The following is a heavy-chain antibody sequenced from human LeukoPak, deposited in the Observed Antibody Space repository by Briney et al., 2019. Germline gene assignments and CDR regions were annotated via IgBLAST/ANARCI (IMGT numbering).Heavy chain of an antibody. D-gene: IGHD6-13*01. CDR1: GFTFNKFA. J-gene: IGHJ4*02. CDR3: AKDYEYNSNTWYFH. Sequence: PGGSLRLSCAASGFTFNKFAMSWVRQAPGKGLEWVSGIIENGGETYYADSVRGRFTICRDNSKNTLYLQMNSLRAEDTAVYYCAKDYEYNSNTWYFHWGRGTLVSVSS. CDR2: IIENGGET. V-gene: IGHV3-23*01.